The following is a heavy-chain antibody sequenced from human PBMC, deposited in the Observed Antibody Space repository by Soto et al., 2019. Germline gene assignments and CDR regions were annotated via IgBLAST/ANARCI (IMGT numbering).Heavy chain of an antibody. J-gene: IGHJ6*02. CDR1: GFTFSSYW. V-gene: IGHV3-7*01. CDR2: IKQDGSEK. CDR3: ARRKGYDFWSGYYLSYYYYNGMDV. Sequence: GGSLRLSCAASGFTFSSYWMSWVRLAPGKGMEWVANIKQDGSEKYYVDSVKGRFTISRDNAKNSLYLQMNSLRAEDTAVYYCARRKGYDFWSGYYLSYYYYNGMDVWGQGTTVTVSS. D-gene: IGHD3-3*01.